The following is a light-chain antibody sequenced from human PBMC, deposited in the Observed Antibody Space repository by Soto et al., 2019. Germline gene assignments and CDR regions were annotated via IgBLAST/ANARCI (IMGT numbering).Light chain of an antibody. CDR3: QQFNSFPLT. V-gene: IGKV1-13*02. J-gene: IGKJ4*01. CDR2: DAS. Sequence: GDRVTISCRASQGIGSALAWYQQKPGKAPKVLIYDASSLKSGVPSRFSGSGSGTDFTLTISSLQSEDFATYYCQQFNSFPLTFGGGTKVDIK. CDR1: QGIGSA.